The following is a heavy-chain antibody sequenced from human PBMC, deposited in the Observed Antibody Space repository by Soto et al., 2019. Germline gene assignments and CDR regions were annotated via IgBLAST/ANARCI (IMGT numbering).Heavy chain of an antibody. CDR3: ARDRYCTNGVCSDFDY. Sequence: QVQLVQSGAEVKKPGASVKVSCKASGYTFTSYAMHWVRQAPGQRLEWMGWINAGNGNTKYSQKFQGRVTITRDTSASTVYMELSSLRSEDTAVYYCARDRYCTNGVCSDFDYWGQGTLVTVSS. D-gene: IGHD2-8*01. CDR1: GYTFTSYA. V-gene: IGHV1-3*01. CDR2: INAGNGNT. J-gene: IGHJ4*02.